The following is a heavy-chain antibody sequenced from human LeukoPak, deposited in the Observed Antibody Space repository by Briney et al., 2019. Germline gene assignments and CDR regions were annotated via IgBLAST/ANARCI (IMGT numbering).Heavy chain of an antibody. CDR3: ANKASGYSLDY. D-gene: IGHD5-12*01. V-gene: IGHV3-30*18. CDR1: GFTFSNYG. CDR2: ISYDGSNK. J-gene: IGHJ4*02. Sequence: GGSLRLSCAGFGFTFSNYGMQWVRQAPGKGLEWVALISYDGSNKFYADSVKGRFTISRDNSKSTLYMQMNSLRTEDTAMYYCANKASGYSLDYWGQGTLVTVSS.